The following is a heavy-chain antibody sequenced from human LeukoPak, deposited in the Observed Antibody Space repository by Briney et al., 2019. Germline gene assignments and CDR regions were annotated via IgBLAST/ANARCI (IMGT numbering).Heavy chain of an antibody. CDR3: ARDYYYATGYYGMDV. Sequence: SETLSLTCTVSGGSISXXXXXXXRQPPXXGXXXXXYIYYSGSTNYNPSLXXXVXXSVDTSKNQFSLKLSSVTAADTAVYYCARDYYYATGYYGMDVWGQGTTVTVSS. CDR2: IYYSGST. CDR1: GGSISXXX. D-gene: IGHD3-10*01. J-gene: IGHJ6*02. V-gene: IGHV4-59*01.